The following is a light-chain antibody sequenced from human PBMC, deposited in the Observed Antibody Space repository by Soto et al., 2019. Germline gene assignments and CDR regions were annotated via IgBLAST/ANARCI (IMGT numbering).Light chain of an antibody. CDR1: QSISTW. CDR2: KAS. V-gene: IGKV1-5*03. Sequence: IQMTQSPSTLSASVGDRVTITCRASQSISTWLAWYQQKPGKAPKLLIYKASSLEGGVPSRFSGSGSGTEFTLTISSLQPDDFATYYCQQYLNRWTFGQGTKVDIK. J-gene: IGKJ1*01. CDR3: QQYLNRWT.